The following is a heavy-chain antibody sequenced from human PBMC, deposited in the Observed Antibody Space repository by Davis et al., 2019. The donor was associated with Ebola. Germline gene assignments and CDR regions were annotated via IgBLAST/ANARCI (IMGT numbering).Heavy chain of an antibody. CDR3: ARVETGFLEWSQFDP. Sequence: SETLSLTCTVSGGSISSSSYYWGWIRQPPGKGLEWIGSIYYSGSTYYNPSLKSRVTISVDTSKNQFSLKLSSVTAADTAVYYCARVETGFLEWSQFDPWGQGTLVTVSS. CDR1: GGSISSSSYY. V-gene: IGHV4-39*02. CDR2: IYYSGST. D-gene: IGHD3-3*01. J-gene: IGHJ5*02.